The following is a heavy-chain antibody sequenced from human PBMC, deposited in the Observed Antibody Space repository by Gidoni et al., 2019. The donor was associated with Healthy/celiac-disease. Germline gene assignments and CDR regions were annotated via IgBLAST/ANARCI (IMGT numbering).Heavy chain of an antibody. D-gene: IGHD6-13*01. CDR2: IIPIFGTA. CDR1: GGTFSSYA. CDR3: AREAFIAAAGISAFDI. V-gene: IGHV1-69*01. Sequence: QVPLVQSGAEVKKPGSSVKVSCKASGGTFSSYAISWVRQAPGQGLEWMGGIIPIFGTANYAQKFQGRVTITADESTSTAYMELSSLRSEDTAVYYCAREAFIAAAGISAFDIWGQGTMVTVSS. J-gene: IGHJ3*02.